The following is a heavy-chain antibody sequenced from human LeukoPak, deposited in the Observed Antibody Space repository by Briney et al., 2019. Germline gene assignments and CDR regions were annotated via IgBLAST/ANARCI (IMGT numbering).Heavy chain of an antibody. CDR1: GFTFSSYA. Sequence: GRSLRLSCSASGFTFSSYAMSWVRQAPGKGLEWVSAISGSGGSTYYADSVKGRFTISRDNSKNTPYLQMNSLRAEDTAVYYCARLVWGSGDYWGQGTLVTVSS. CDR3: ARLVWGSGDY. V-gene: IGHV3-23*01. D-gene: IGHD7-27*01. J-gene: IGHJ4*02. CDR2: ISGSGGST.